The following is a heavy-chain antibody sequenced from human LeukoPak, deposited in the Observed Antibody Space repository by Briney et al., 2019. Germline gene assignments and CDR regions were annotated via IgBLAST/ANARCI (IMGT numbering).Heavy chain of an antibody. CDR1: GFSLNTDRVG. J-gene: IGHJ4*02. CDR2: IHFNDVT. CDR3: ARRLTFGPTFDW. V-gene: IGHV2-5*01. D-gene: IGHD1-26*01. Sequence: SGPTLVNPTQTLTLTCTFSGFSLNTDRVGVGWVRQPPGKALEWLAVIHFNDVTHYTPSLLGRLTITKGTSNNQVVLRLTDVTPVDTATYYCARRLTFGPTFDWWGQGMLVTVSS.